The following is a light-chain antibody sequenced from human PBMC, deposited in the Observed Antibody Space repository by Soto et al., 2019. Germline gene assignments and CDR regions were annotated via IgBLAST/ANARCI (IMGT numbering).Light chain of an antibody. V-gene: IGKV2-28*01. CDR2: LGS. J-gene: IGKJ1*01. CDR1: QSPLHSNGYNY. Sequence: DSVMTQSPLSLPVTPGESASISCRSSQSPLHSNGYNYLGWYLQKPGQSPQLLIYLGSNRASGVPDRFSGSGSGTDFTLKISRVEAEDVGVYYCMQPLQSWTFGQGTKVDIK. CDR3: MQPLQSWT.